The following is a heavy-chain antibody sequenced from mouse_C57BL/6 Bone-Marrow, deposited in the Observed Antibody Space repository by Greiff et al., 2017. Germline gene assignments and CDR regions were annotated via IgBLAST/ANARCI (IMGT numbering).Heavy chain of an antibody. Sequence: QVQLQQPGAELVMPGASVKLSCKASGYTFTSYWMHWVKQRPGQGLEWIGEIDPSDSYTNYNQKFKGKSTLTVDKSSSTAYMQLSSLTSEDSAVYYWARAGHYYGSSYGYFDVGCTGTTVTVSA. CDR2: IDPSDSYT. J-gene: IGHJ1*03. D-gene: IGHD1-1*01. V-gene: IGHV1-69*01. CDR1: GYTFTSYW. CDR3: ARAGHYYGSSYGYFDV.